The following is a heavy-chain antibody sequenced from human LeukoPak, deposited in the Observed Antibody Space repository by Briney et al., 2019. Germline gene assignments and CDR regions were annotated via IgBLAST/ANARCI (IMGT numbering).Heavy chain of an antibody. CDR2: INHSGST. Sequence: SETLSLTCAVYGGSSSGYYWSWIRQPPGKGLEWIGEINHSGSTNYNPSLKSRVTISVDTPKNQFSLKLSSVTAADTAVYYCARECDYDSSGYYFDYWGQGTLVTVSS. CDR1: GGSSSGYY. V-gene: IGHV4-34*01. J-gene: IGHJ4*02. D-gene: IGHD3-22*01. CDR3: ARECDYDSSGYYFDY.